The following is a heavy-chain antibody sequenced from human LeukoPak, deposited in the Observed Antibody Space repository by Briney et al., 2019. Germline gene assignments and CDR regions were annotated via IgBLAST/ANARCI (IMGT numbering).Heavy chain of an antibody. V-gene: IGHV4-61*01. CDR2: IYYSGTT. CDR3: ARIKGSGRYYFDY. CDR1: GGSVSRGSYY. Sequence: PSETLSLTCTVSGGSVSRGSYYWSWIRQPPGKGLEWIGYIYYSGTTNYNPSLKSRVTISVDTSKNQFSLKLNSVTAADTAVYYCARIKGSGRYYFDYWGQGTLVTVSS. J-gene: IGHJ4*02. D-gene: IGHD3-10*01.